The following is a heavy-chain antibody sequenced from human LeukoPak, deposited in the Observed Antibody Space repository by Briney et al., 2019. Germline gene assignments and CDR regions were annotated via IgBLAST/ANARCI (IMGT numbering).Heavy chain of an antibody. CDR1: GFTFGDYW. V-gene: IGHV3-74*01. D-gene: IGHD3-10*01. J-gene: IGHJ4*02. Sequence: GGSLGLSCAASGFTFGDYWIHWVRQAPGKGLVWVSRINTDGSITNYADSVKGRFTISRDNAKNTLYLQMSSLRAEDTAVYYCARDRGPRTGFMVREAYDYWGQGTLVTVSS. CDR3: ARDRGPRTGFMVREAYDY. CDR2: INTDGSIT.